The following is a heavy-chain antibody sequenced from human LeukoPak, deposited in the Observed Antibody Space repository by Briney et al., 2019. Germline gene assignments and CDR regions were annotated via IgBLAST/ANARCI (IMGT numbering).Heavy chain of an antibody. Sequence: GGSLRLSCAASGFTFSSYWMSWVRQAPGKGLEWVANIKQDGSEKYYVDSVKGRFTISRDNAKNSLYLQMNSLRAEDTAIYYCVRERGYSSSWYVFWGQGTLVTVSS. J-gene: IGHJ4*02. CDR2: IKQDGSEK. D-gene: IGHD6-13*01. CDR3: VRERGYSSSWYVF. CDR1: GFTFSSYW. V-gene: IGHV3-7*01.